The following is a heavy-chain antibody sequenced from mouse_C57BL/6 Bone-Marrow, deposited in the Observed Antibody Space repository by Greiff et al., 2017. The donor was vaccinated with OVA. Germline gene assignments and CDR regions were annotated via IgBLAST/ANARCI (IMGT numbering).Heavy chain of an antibody. V-gene: IGHV5-6*01. J-gene: IGHJ3*01. CDR1: GFTFSSYG. CDR3: AGYYYGPGAY. Sequence: EVKLVESGGDLVKPGGSLKLSCAASGFTFSSYGMSWVRQTPDKRLEWVATISSGGSYTYYPDSVKGRVTISRDNAKNTLYLQMSSLKSEDTAMYYCAGYYYGPGAYWGQGTLVTVSA. D-gene: IGHD1-1*01. CDR2: ISSGGSYT.